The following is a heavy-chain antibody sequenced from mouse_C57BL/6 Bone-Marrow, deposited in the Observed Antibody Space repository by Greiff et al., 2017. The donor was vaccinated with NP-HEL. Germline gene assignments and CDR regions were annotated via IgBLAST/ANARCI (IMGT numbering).Heavy chain of an antibody. Sequence: QVQLQQPGAELVKPGASVKLSCKASGYTFTSYWMHWVKQRPGQGLEWIGMIHPNSGSTNYNEKFKSKATLTVDKSSSTAYMQLSSLTSEDSAVYYCAREELLRHFDYWGQGTTLTVSS. D-gene: IGHD1-2*01. J-gene: IGHJ2*01. V-gene: IGHV1-64*01. CDR1: GYTFTSYW. CDR3: AREELLRHFDY. CDR2: IHPNSGST.